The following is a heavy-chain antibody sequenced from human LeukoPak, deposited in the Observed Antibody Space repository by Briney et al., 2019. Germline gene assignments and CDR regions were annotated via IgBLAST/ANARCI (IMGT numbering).Heavy chain of an antibody. J-gene: IGHJ6*02. CDR2: IRSKANNYAT. D-gene: IGHD5-12*01. Sequence: GGSLKLSCAASGFTFSGSAMHWVRQASGKGLEWVGRIRSKANNYATAYAASVKGRFTISRDDLRNTAYLQMNSLKTEDTAVYYCTSRSGNSDYDYYYYYGMDVWGQGTTVTVSS. V-gene: IGHV3-73*01. CDR3: TSRSGNSDYDYYYYYGMDV. CDR1: GFTFSGSA.